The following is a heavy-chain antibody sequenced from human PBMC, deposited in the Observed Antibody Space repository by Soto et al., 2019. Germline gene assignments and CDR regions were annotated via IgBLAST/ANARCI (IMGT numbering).Heavy chain of an antibody. V-gene: IGHV3-74*01. CDR1: GFTFSSYW. D-gene: IGHD3-22*01. Sequence: EVQLVESGGDLVQPGESLRLSCAASGFTFSSYWMHWVRQVPGKGLVWVSRINSDGGGTNYADSVKGRFTISRDNAKNTLYLQMDSLRAEDTAVYYCAKGAYEFDYWGQGTLVTVSS. J-gene: IGHJ4*02. CDR3: AKGAYEFDY. CDR2: INSDGGGT.